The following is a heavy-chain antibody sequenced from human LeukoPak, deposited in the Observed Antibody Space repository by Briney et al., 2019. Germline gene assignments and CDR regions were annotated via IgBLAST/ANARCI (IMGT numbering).Heavy chain of an antibody. J-gene: IGHJ4*02. CDR2: INPNSGGT. V-gene: IGHV1-2*02. Sequence: GASVKVSCKASGYTFTSYDINWVRQATGQGLEWMGWINPNSGGTNYAQKFQGRVTMTRDTSISTAYMELSRLRSDDTAVYYCARFPLTIFGIVIIEDYWGQGTLVTVSS. D-gene: IGHD3-3*01. CDR3: ARFPLTIFGIVIIEDY. CDR1: GYTFTSYD.